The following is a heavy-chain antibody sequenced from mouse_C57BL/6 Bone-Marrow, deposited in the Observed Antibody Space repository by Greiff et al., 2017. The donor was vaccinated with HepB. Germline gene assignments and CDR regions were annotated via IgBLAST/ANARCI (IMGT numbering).Heavy chain of an antibody. Sequence: VQLQQSGAELVRPGASVTLSCKASGYTFTDYEMHWVKQTPVHGLEWIGAIDPETGGTAYNQKFKGKAILTADKSSSTAYMELRSLTSEDSAVYYCTRRVYGSSYSGYFDVWGTGTTVTVSS. V-gene: IGHV1-15*01. CDR3: TRRVYGSSYSGYFDV. CDR1: GYTFTDYE. J-gene: IGHJ1*03. CDR2: IDPETGGT. D-gene: IGHD1-1*01.